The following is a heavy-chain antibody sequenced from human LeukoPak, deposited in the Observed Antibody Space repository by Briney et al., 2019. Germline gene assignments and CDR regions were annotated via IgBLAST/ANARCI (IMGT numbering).Heavy chain of an antibody. CDR3: ARDYQVYYDILTGPRYFDY. V-gene: IGHV3-21*01. Sequence: GGSPRLSCAASGFTFSSYSMNWVRQAAGKGLEWVSSISSSSSYIYYADSVKGRFTISRDNAKNSLYLQMNSLRAEDTAVYYCARDYQVYYDILTGPRYFDYWGQGTLVTVSS. J-gene: IGHJ4*02. CDR1: GFTFSSYS. D-gene: IGHD3-9*01. CDR2: ISSSSSYI.